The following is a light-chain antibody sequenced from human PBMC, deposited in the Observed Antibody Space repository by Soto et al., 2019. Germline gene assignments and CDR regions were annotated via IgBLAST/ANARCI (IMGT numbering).Light chain of an antibody. J-gene: IGKJ3*01. V-gene: IGKV3-11*01. CDR3: XQRSKWPVT. CDR2: DAS. CDR1: QSIGST. Sequence: EIVLTQSPDTLSLSPGERAIFSCRTSQSIGSTLAWYQHKPGQAPRLLIYDASKRATGIPARFSGSGSGTXXXXXXXXXXPXDFAVYFXXQRSKWPVTFGPGTTVDIK.